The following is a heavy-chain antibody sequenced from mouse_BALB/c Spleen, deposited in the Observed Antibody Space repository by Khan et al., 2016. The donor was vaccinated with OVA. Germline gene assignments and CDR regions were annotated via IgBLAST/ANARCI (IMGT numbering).Heavy chain of an antibody. Sequence: VQLQQSGTVLARPGTSVKMSCKASGYTFTSYWMHWVKQRPGQGLEWIGAIYPGTSDTSYNQKFKGKAKLTAVTSTSPAYMERSSLTNEDSAVYYCTRFAYLFAYWGQGTLVTVSA. CDR2: IYPGTSDT. J-gene: IGHJ3*01. CDR3: TRFAYLFAY. V-gene: IGHV1-5*01. CDR1: GYTFTSYW.